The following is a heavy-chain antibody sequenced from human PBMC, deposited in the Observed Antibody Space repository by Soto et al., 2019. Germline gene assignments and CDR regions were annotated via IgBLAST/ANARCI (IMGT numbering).Heavy chain of an antibody. CDR1: GGSISSGGYY. CDR2: IYYSGST. V-gene: IGHV4-31*03. CDR3: ATRGYSYGPPNYYYYGMDV. J-gene: IGHJ6*02. Sequence: SETLSLTCTVSGGSISSGGYYWSWIRQHPGKGLEWIGYIYYSGSTYYNPSLKSRVTISVDTSKNQFSLKLSSVTAADTAVYYCATRGYSYGPPNYYYYGMDVWGQGTTVTVSS. D-gene: IGHD5-18*01.